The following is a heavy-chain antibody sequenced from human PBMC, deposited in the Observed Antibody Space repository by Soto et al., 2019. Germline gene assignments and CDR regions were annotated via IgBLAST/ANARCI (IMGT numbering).Heavy chain of an antibody. CDR1: GYTFTSYY. D-gene: IGHD3-22*01. CDR3: ARDQVPYYYDSSDPVDAFDI. V-gene: IGHV1-46*01. Sequence: ASVKVSCKASGYTFTSYYMHWVRHAPGQGLEWMGIINPSGGSTSYAQKFQGRVTMTRDTSTSTVYMELSSLRSEDTAVYYCARDQVPYYYDSSDPVDAFDIWGQGTMVTVSS. CDR2: INPSGGST. J-gene: IGHJ3*02.